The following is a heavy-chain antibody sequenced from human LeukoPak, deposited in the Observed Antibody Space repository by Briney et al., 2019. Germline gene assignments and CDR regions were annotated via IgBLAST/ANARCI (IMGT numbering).Heavy chain of an antibody. Sequence: GGSLRLSCAASGFTFSSYWMHWVRQAPGKGLVWVSHINSDGSSTTYADFVKGRFTISRDNAENTLYLQMNSLRADDTAVYYCATLGILDYWGQGTLVTVSS. CDR1: GFTFSSYW. V-gene: IGHV3-74*01. CDR2: INSDGSST. J-gene: IGHJ4*02. CDR3: ATLGILDY. D-gene: IGHD3-16*01.